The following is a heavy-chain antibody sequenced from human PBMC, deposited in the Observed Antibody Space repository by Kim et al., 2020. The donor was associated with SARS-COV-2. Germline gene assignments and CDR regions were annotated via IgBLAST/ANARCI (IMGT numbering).Heavy chain of an antibody. CDR2: ISSSSSYI. Sequence: GGSLRLSCAASGFTFSSYSMNWVRQAPGKGLEWVPSISSSSSYIYYADSVKGRFTISRDNAKNSLYLQMNSLRAEDTAVYYCARDELYCSGGSCYFGYWGQGTLVTVSS. J-gene: IGHJ4*02. CDR1: GFTFSSYS. D-gene: IGHD2-15*01. V-gene: IGHV3-21*01. CDR3: ARDELYCSGGSCYFGY.